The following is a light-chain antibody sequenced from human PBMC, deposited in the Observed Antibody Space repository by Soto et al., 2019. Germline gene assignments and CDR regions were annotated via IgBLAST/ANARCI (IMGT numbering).Light chain of an antibody. CDR3: LQDYTSAYT. Sequence: AIQMTQSPSSLSASIGDRVTITCRASQGVGNDLGWYQHKPGQAPKLLIYAASSLESGVPSRFSGSGSGTDFTLTINSLQPEDFATYYCLQDYTSAYTFGPGTKLEI. J-gene: IGKJ2*01. CDR1: QGVGND. V-gene: IGKV1-6*01. CDR2: AAS.